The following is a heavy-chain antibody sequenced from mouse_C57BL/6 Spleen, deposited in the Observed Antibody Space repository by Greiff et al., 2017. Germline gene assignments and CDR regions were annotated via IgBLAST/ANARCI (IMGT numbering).Heavy chain of an antibody. D-gene: IGHD2-3*01. CDR2: ISYDGSN. V-gene: IGHV3-6*01. CDR1: GYSITSGYY. J-gene: IGHJ4*01. Sequence: EVKLQESGPGLVKPSQSLSLTCSVTGYSITSGYYWNWIRQFPGNKLEWMGYISYDGSNNYNPTLKNRISITRDTSKNQFFLKLNSVTTEDTATYYGLIYDGYDGYAMDYWGQGTSVTVSS. CDR3: LIYDGYDGYAMDY.